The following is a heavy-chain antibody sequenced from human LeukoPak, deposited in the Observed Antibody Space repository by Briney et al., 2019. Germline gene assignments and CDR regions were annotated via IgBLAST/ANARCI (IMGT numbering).Heavy chain of an antibody. CDR3: TTDLDY. CDR2: FDPEDGET. V-gene: IGHV1-24*01. Sequence: ASVNVSCKASGYTLNELSIHWVRQAPGKGLEWMGGFDPEDGETIYAQKFQGRLTITEDTATDTAYMELSSLRSDDTAVYYCTTDLDYWGQGSLVTVSS. CDR1: GYTLNELS. J-gene: IGHJ4*02.